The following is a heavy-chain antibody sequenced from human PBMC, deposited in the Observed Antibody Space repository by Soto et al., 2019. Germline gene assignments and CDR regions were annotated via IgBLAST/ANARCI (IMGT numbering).Heavy chain of an antibody. CDR1: NDSISTYD. CDR2: IYYSGST. Sequence: QVQLQESGPGLVKPSETLSLTCTVSNDSISTYDWTWIRQPPGKGLEWIGFIYYSGSTNYNPSLQSRVTISVDTSKNQCSLKMNSVTAADTAVYYCARPGRDWGALHSWGQGTLVTVSS. D-gene: IGHD7-27*01. V-gene: IGHV4-59*08. J-gene: IGHJ4*02. CDR3: ARPGRDWGALHS.